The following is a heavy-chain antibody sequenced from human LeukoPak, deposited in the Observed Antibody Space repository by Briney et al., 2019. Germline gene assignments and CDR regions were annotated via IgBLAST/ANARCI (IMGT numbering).Heavy chain of an antibody. V-gene: IGHV2-5*02. Sequence: SGPTLVHPTRPLTLTCTFSGFSLSTSGVGVGWIRQPPGKALEWLALIYWDDDKRYSPSLKSRLTITKDTSKNQVVLTMTNMDPVDTATYYCALHSEVGVVNDYWGQGTLVTVSS. CDR1: GFSLSTSGVG. CDR3: ALHSEVGVVNDY. J-gene: IGHJ4*02. D-gene: IGHD3-3*01. CDR2: IYWDDDK.